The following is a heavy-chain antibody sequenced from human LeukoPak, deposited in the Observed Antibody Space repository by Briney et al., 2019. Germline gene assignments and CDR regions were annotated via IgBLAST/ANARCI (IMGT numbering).Heavy chain of an antibody. CDR2: INPSGGRT. V-gene: IGHV1-46*01. Sequence: ASVKVSCKASGGTFSSYAISWVRQAPGQGLEWMGAINPSGGRTSYAQKFQGRVTMTRDTSTSTVYMELSSLRSEDAAVYYCARLRHDNSGPFDYWGQGTLVTVSS. D-gene: IGHD3-22*01. J-gene: IGHJ4*02. CDR1: GGTFSSYA. CDR3: ARLRHDNSGPFDY.